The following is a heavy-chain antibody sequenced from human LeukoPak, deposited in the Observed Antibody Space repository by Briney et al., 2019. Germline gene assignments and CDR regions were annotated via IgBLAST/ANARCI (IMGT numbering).Heavy chain of an antibody. D-gene: IGHD2-2*01. V-gene: IGHV6-1*01. CDR1: GDSVSSNSAS. Sequence: RSQTLSLTCAISGDSVSSNSASWNWIRQSPSRGLEWLGRTYYRSKWRNDYAVSVKSRITISPDTSKNQFSLQLNSVTPEDTAVYYCARRLTQYDCFDPWGQGILVTVSS. J-gene: IGHJ5*02. CDR2: TYYRSKWRN. CDR3: ARRLTQYDCFDP.